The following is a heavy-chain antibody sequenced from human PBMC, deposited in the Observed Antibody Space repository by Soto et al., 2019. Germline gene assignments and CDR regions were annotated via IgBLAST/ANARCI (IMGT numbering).Heavy chain of an antibody. Sequence: SETLSLTCAVYGGSFSGYYWSWIRQPPGKGLEWIGEINHSGSTNYNPSLKSRVTISVDTSKNQFSLKLSSVTAADTAVYYCARWWSGSRQGFDPWGQGTLVNVSS. V-gene: IGHV4-34*09. D-gene: IGHD3-3*01. J-gene: IGHJ5*02. CDR3: ARWWSGSRQGFDP. CDR2: INHSGST. CDR1: GGSFSGYY.